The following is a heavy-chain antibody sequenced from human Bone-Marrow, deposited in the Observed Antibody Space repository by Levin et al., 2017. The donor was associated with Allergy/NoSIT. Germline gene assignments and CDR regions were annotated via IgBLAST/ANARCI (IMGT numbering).Heavy chain of an antibody. CDR1: GFTFSSYS. D-gene: IGHD3-10*01. V-gene: IGHV3-48*01. CDR2: ISSSSSTI. J-gene: IGHJ4*02. Sequence: SCAASGFTFSSYSMNWVRQAPGKGLEWVSYISSSSSTIYYADSVKGRFTISRDNAKNSLYLQMNSLRAEDTAVYYCARDALLWFGGYYFDYWGQGTLVTVSS. CDR3: ARDALLWFGGYYFDY.